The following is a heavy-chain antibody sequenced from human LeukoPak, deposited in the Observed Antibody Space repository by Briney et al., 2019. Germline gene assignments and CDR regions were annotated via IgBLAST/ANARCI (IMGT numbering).Heavy chain of an antibody. V-gene: IGHV3-33*01. Sequence: PGGSLRLSCAASAFTFSSYGMHWARQAPGKGLEWVAVIWYDGSNKYYADSVKGRFTISRDNYKYKLYLQMNSMSAEDKAVYYCSRVRHPRNYYYYGMDVWGQGTTVTVSS. J-gene: IGHJ6*02. CDR1: AFTFSSYG. CDR3: SRVRHPRNYYYYGMDV. CDR2: IWYDGSNK.